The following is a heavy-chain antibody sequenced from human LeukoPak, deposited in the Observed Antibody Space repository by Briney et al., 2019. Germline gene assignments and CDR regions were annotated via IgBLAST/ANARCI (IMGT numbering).Heavy chain of an antibody. CDR3: ARGRHCSGGSCYGALGYYFEY. CDR2: ISSGSSYI. Sequence: GGSLRLSCAASGFTFSSYTMNWVRQAPGKGLEWASIISSGSSYIHYADSVKGRFTISRDNAKNSLYLQMNSLRAEDTAVYYCARGRHCSGGSCYGALGYYFEYWGQGTLVTVSS. J-gene: IGHJ4*02. CDR1: GFTFSSYT. V-gene: IGHV3-21*01. D-gene: IGHD2-15*01.